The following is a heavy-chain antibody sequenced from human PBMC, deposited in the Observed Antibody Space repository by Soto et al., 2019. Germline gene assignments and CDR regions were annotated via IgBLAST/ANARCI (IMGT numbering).Heavy chain of an antibody. CDR2: FDPEDGET. D-gene: IGHD3-3*01. V-gene: IGHV1-24*01. Sequence: ASVKVSCKVSGYTLTELSMRWVRQAPGKGLEWMGGFDPEDGETIYAQKFQGRVTMTEDTSTDTAYMELNSLRAEDTAVYYCAKADFGVVYYFDYWGRGTLVTVSS. CDR1: GYTLTELS. J-gene: IGHJ4*02. CDR3: AKADFGVVYYFDY.